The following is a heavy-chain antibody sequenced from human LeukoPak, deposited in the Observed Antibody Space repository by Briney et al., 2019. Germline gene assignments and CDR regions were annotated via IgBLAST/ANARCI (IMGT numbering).Heavy chain of an antibody. V-gene: IGHV3-23*01. J-gene: IGHJ3*02. CDR3: AKSVVPAAIDPDAFDI. CDR1: GFTFSSYA. Sequence: GGSLRLSCAASGFTFSSYAMIWVRQAPGKGLEWVSAISGSGCSTYYADSVKGRFTISRDNSKNTLYLQMNSLRAEDTAVYYCAKSVVPAAIDPDAFDIWGQGTMVTVSS. CDR2: ISGSGCST. D-gene: IGHD2-2*01.